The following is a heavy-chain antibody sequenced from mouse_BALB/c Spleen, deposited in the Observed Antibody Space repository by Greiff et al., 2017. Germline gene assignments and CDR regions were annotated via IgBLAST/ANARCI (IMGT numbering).Heavy chain of an antibody. J-gene: IGHJ4*01. Sequence: EVQRVESGGGLVKPGGSLKLSCAASGFTFSSYAMSWVRQTPEKRLEWVASISSGGSTYYPDSVKGRFTISRDNARNILYLQMSSLRSEDTAMYYCARKPLYAMDYWGQGTSVTVSS. V-gene: IGHV5-6-5*01. CDR3: ARKPLYAMDY. CDR1: GFTFSSYA. CDR2: ISSGGST.